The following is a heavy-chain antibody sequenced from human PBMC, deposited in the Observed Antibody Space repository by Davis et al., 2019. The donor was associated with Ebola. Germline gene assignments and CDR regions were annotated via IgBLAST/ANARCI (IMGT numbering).Heavy chain of an antibody. Sequence: SVKVSCKASGFTFTSSAVQWVRQARGQRLEWIGWIVVGSGNTNYAQKLQGRVTMTTDTSTSTAYMELRSLRSDDTAVYYCARVSGGSYYDYYYAMDVWGQGTTVTVSS. J-gene: IGHJ6*02. CDR3: ARVSGGSYYDYYYAMDV. D-gene: IGHD1-26*01. V-gene: IGHV1-58*01. CDR2: IVVGSGNT. CDR1: GFTFTSSA.